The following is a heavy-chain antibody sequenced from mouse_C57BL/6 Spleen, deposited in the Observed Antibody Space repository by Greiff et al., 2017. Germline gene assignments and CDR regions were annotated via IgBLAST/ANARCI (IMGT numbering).Heavy chain of an antibody. CDR2: INPSNGGT. CDR3: ARSGLRRGFWYFDY. Sequence: QVQLQQPGTELVKPGASVKLSCKASGYTFTSYWMHWVKQRPGQGLEWIGNINPSNGGTNYYEKFKSKATLTVDKSSSTAYMQLSSLTSEDSAVYYCARSGLRRGFWYFDYWGQGTTLTVSS. J-gene: IGHJ2*01. V-gene: IGHV1-53*01. D-gene: IGHD2-4*01. CDR1: GYTFTSYW.